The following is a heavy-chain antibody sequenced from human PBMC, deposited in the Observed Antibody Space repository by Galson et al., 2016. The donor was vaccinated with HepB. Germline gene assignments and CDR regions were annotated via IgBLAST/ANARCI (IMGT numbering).Heavy chain of an antibody. D-gene: IGHD1-26*01. CDR1: GGSFSAYF. CDR3: ARHSHTVGLDF. J-gene: IGHJ4*02. V-gene: IGHV4-34*01. CDR2: IDYSGNT. Sequence: SETLSLTCAVNGGSFSAYFWTWIRQPPGKGLEWIGEIDYSGNTKYNPSLKGRFTMSVDTSKTQFSLKLSSVTAAGTAVYYCARHSHTVGLDFWGQGTLVTVSS.